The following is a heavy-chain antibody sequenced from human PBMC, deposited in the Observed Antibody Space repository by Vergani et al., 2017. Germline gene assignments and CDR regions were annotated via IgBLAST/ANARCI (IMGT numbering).Heavy chain of an antibody. V-gene: IGHV1-18*01. CDR3: ARGFYLTAVTTPLYYYYGMDV. D-gene: IGHD4-17*01. Sequence: QVQLVQSGAEVKKPGASVKVSCKASGYTLTSYGIGWVRKALGQGLEGMGWISAYNGNTNYAQKLQGRATMTTDTSTSTAYMELRSLRSDDTAVYYCARGFYLTAVTTPLYYYYGMDVWGQGTTVTVSS. CDR1: GYTLTSYG. J-gene: IGHJ6*02. CDR2: ISAYNGNT.